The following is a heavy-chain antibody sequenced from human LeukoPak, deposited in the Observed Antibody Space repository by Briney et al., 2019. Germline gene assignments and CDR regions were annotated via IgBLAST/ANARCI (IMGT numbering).Heavy chain of an antibody. V-gene: IGHV4-59*08. CDR1: GGSISSYY. J-gene: IGHJ5*02. CDR2: IYYSGST. D-gene: IGHD2-21*02. CDR3: ARQEGVYCGGDCYSNWFDP. Sequence: PSETLSLTCTVSGGSISSYYWSWIRQPPGKGLEWIGYIYYSGSTNYNPSLKSRVTISVDTSKNQFSLKLSSVTAADTAVYYCARQEGVYCGGDCYSNWFDPWGQGTLVTVSS.